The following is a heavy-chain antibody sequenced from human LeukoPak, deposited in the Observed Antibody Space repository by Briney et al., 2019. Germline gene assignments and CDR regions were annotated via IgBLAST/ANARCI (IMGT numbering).Heavy chain of an antibody. CDR1: GLTINSYW. Sequence: GGSLRLSCAASGLTINSYWMHWVRQVAGKGLVWVARINGDASNTTYADSVKGRFTISRDNAKNTLYLQMNSLRGEDTAVYYCARDGYYYGSGSRHGYNWFDPWGQGTLVTVSS. D-gene: IGHD3-10*01. CDR2: INGDASNT. J-gene: IGHJ5*02. V-gene: IGHV3-74*03. CDR3: ARDGYYYGSGSRHGYNWFDP.